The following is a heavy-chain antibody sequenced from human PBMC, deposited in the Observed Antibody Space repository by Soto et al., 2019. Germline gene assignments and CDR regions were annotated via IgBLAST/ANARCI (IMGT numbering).Heavy chain of an antibody. CDR1: GYSFTTYG. V-gene: IGHV1-18*01. J-gene: IGHJ6*02. CDR3: AREGPAPYYYYGRDV. Sequence: QVQLVQSGGEVKKPGASVKVSCKTSGYSFTTYGISWVRQAPGQGLEWMGWISAYNGNTNYAQKLQDRVTMTTDTSTSTAYMELSSLSSDDTAVYYCAREGPAPYYYYGRDVWGQGSTVTVSS. CDR2: ISAYNGNT.